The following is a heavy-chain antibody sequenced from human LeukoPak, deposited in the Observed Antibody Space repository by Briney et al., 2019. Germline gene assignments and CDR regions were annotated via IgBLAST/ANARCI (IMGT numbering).Heavy chain of an antibody. V-gene: IGHV4-34*01. CDR2: INHSGST. CDR3: ARGAQGSDY. CDR1: GGSFSGYY. J-gene: IGHJ4*02. Sequence: SETLSLTCAVYGGSFSGYYWSWIRQPPGKGLEWIGEINHSGSTNYNPSLKSRVTISVDTFKNQFSLKLSSVTAADTAVYYCARGAQGSDYWGQGTLVTVSS.